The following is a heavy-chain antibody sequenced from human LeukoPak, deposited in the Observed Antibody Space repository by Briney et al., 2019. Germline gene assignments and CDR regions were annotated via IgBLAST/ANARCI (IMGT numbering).Heavy chain of an antibody. CDR1: GGSISSYY. V-gene: IGHV4-59*01. J-gene: IGHJ4*02. Sequence: SETLSLTCTVSGGSISSYYWSWIRQPPGKGLEWIGYIYYSGSTNYNPSLKSRVTISVDTSKNQFSLKLSSVTAADTAVYYCARDANGDYDYWGQGTLVTVSS. CDR3: ARDANGDYDY. D-gene: IGHD4-17*01. CDR2: IYYSGST.